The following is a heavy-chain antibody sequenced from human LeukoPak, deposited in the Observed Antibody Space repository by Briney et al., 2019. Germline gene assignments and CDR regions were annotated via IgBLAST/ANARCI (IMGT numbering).Heavy chain of an antibody. CDR1: GGSFSGYY. J-gene: IGHJ4*02. CDR2: INHSGST. CDR3: ARAESVTENYFDY. D-gene: IGHD4-17*01. Sequence: SETLSLTCAVYGGSFSGYYWSWIRQPPGKGLEWIGEINHSGSTNYNPSLKSRVTISVDTSKNQFSLKLSSVTAADTAVYYCARAESVTENYFDYWGQGTLVTVSS. V-gene: IGHV4-34*01.